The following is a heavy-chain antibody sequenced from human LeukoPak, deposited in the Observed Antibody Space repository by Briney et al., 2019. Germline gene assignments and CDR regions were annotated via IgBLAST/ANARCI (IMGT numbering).Heavy chain of an antibody. D-gene: IGHD4/OR15-4a*01. V-gene: IGHV1-46*01. Sequence: GASVKVSCKSSGYSFTSYNMHWVRQAPGQGLEWMGTINPGGGITSYAQKFQGRVTVTRDTSTSTVYMELRSLKSDDTAVYYCARDVLDDAFDIWGQGTMVTVSS. CDR2: INPGGGIT. CDR1: GYSFTSYN. CDR3: ARDVLDDAFDI. J-gene: IGHJ3*02.